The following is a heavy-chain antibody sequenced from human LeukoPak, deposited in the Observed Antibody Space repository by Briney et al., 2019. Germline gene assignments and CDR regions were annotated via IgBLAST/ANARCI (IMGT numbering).Heavy chain of an antibody. CDR2: INWRSDFV. CDR1: GSTIDDYA. Sequence: GRSLRLSCAASGSTIDDYAMPWVRQAPGKGLEWVSGINWRSDFVAYADSVKGRFIISRDNAKNSLYLEMNSLRTEDTALYFCTKGSWSPRGFNWFDPWGQGTVVTVSS. V-gene: IGHV3-9*01. J-gene: IGHJ5*02. D-gene: IGHD2-8*02. CDR3: TKGSWSPRGFNWFDP.